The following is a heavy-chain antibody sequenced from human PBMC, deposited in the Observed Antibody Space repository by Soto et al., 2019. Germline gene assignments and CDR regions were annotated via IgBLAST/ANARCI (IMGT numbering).Heavy chain of an antibody. CDR3: ARDSGYGSGDNCYYWFDP. CDR2: IKPDGSET. Sequence: GGSLRLSCAASGFTLGSYWMSWVRQAPGKGLEWVANIKPDGSETSYGDSVRGRFTTSRDNAKNSLYLQIYSLRAEDTAVYYCARDSGYGSGDNCYYWFDPWGQGTLVTVSS. CDR1: GFTLGSYW. V-gene: IGHV3-7*03. D-gene: IGHD2-15*01. J-gene: IGHJ5*02.